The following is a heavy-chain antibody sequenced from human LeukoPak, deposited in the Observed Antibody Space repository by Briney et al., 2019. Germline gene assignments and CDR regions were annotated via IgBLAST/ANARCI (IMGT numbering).Heavy chain of an antibody. CDR1: GFTFSGSA. CDR3: AKDFAYGY. CDR2: IKYDANNK. J-gene: IGHJ4*02. D-gene: IGHD3-16*01. Sequence: GGSLRLSCAASGFTFSGSAMHWVRQAPGKGLEWVAFIKYDANNKYYADSVKGRFTISRDNSKNTLYLQMNSLRAEDTAVYYCAKDFAYGYWGQGTLVIVSS. V-gene: IGHV3-30*04.